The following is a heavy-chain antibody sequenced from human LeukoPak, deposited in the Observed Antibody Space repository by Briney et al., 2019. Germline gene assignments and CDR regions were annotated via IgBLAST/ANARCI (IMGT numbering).Heavy chain of an antibody. J-gene: IGHJ1*01. CDR1: GFTFSSYG. V-gene: IGHV3-30*18. Sequence: PGRSLRLSCAASGFTFSSYGMHWVRQAPGKGLEWVAVISYDGSNKYYADSVKGRFTISRDNSKNTLYLQMNSLRAEDTAVYYCAKDWGAYDSSGRFVIFQHWGQGTLVTVSS. CDR2: ISYDGSNK. CDR3: AKDWGAYDSSGRFVIFQH. D-gene: IGHD3-22*01.